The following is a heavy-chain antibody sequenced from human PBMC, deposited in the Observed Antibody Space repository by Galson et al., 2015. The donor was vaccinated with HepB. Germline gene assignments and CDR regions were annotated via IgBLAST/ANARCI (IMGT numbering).Heavy chain of an antibody. J-gene: IGHJ5*02. CDR1: GGSVSSTSYY. V-gene: IGHV4-39*02. D-gene: IGHD6-6*01. Sequence: ETLSLTCTVSGGSVSSTSYYWAWIRQPPGKGLEWMGSINYSGKTYYKPSLKSRVTISVDTSRDQFSLKVSSVTAADTAVYYCTREEDSCSSSWGQGTLVTVSS. CDR3: TREEDSCSSS. CDR2: INYSGKT.